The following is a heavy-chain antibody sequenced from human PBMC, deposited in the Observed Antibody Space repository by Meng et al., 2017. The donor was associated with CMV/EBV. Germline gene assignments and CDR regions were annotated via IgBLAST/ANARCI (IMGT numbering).Heavy chain of an antibody. J-gene: IGHJ6*02. D-gene: IGHD3-3*01. CDR3: AGANYDFWSGYPLNYGMDV. CDR1: GGTFSSYA. Sequence: SVKVSCKASGGTFSSYAISWVRQAPGQGLEWMGGIIPIFGTANYAQKLQGRVTITTDESTSTAYMELSSLRSEDTAVYYCAGANYDFWSGYPLNYGMDVWGQGTTVTVSS. V-gene: IGHV1-69*05. CDR2: IIPIFGTA.